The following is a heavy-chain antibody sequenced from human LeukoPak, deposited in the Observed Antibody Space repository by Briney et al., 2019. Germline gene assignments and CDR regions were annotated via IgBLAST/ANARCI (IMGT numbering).Heavy chain of an antibody. CDR1: GGSISSGDYY. Sequence: SETLSLTCTVSGGSISSGDYYWSWIRQPPGKGLEWIGYIYYSGSTYYNSSLKSRVTISVDTSKNQFSLKLSSVTAADTAVYYCARDPLGGLWSGSHDAFDIWGQGTMVTVSS. V-gene: IGHV4-30-4*01. CDR3: ARDPLGGLWSGSHDAFDI. CDR2: IYYSGST. J-gene: IGHJ3*02. D-gene: IGHD3-3*01.